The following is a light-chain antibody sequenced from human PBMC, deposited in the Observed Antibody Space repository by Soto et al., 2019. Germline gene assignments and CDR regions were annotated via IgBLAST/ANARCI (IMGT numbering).Light chain of an antibody. CDR2: DVS. CDR1: SSDVGAYKF. V-gene: IGLV2-14*01. Sequence: QSVPTQPASVSGSPGQSITISCTGSSSDVGAYKFVSWYQQIPGKAPKLMIYDVSYRPSGVSNRFSGSKSGNTASLTISGLKTEDEADYYCNSYTTSDTWVFGGGTKLTAL. CDR3: NSYTTSDTWV. J-gene: IGLJ3*02.